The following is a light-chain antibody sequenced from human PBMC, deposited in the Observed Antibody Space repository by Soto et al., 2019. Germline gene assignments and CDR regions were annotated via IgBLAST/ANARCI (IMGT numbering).Light chain of an antibody. J-gene: IGLJ1*01. Sequence: QSALTQPASVSGSPGQSITISCTGTSSAVGAYDFVSWYQQHPDKAPKLMIYEVRYRPSGVSNRFSGSKSVNTATLTISGLQAEDEADYYCSSYTTRSTRVFGTGTKVTVL. CDR3: SSYTTRSTRV. V-gene: IGLV2-14*03. CDR2: EVR. CDR1: SSAVGAYDF.